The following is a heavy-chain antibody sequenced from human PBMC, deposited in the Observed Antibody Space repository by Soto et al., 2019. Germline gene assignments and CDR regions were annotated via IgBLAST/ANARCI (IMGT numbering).Heavy chain of an antibody. D-gene: IGHD4-17*01. J-gene: IGHJ4*02. CDR2: IYYSGST. CDR1: GGSISSGGYY. Sequence: QVQLQESGPGLVKPSQTLSLTCTVSGGSISSGGYYWSWIRQHPGKGLEWIGYIYYSGSTYYNPSLKCRVTISVDTSKNQFSLKLSSVTAADTSVYYCARGMDYGDYAPYFDYWGQGTLVTVSS. V-gene: IGHV4-31*03. CDR3: ARGMDYGDYAPYFDY.